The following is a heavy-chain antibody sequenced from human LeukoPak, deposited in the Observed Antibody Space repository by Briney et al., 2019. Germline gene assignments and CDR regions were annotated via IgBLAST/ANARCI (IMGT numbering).Heavy chain of an antibody. CDR2: FDPEDGET. V-gene: IGHV1-24*01. CDR1: GYTLTELS. J-gene: IGHJ6*02. D-gene: IGHD3-3*01. CDR3: ATVASRITIFGVVPNYGMDV. Sequence: GASVKVSCKVSGYTLTELSMHWVRQAPGKGLEWMGGFDPEDGETIYAQKFQGRVTMTEDTSPDTAYMELSSLRSEDTAVYYCATVASRITIFGVVPNYGMDVWGQGTTVTVSS.